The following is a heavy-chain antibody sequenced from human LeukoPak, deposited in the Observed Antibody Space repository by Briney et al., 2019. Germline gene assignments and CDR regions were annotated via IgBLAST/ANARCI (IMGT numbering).Heavy chain of an antibody. CDR3: AKSSGSYGQDFRAFDI. CDR2: ISTSSSTI. V-gene: IGHV3-48*04. J-gene: IGHJ3*02. D-gene: IGHD1-26*01. CDR1: GFTFRDYS. Sequence: GGSLRLSCAASGFTFRDYSMNWVRQPPGKGLEWVSYISTSSSTILYADSVEGRFTISRDNAKKSLYLQMNSLRAEDMAFYYCAKSSGSYGQDFRAFDIWGQGTMVTVSS.